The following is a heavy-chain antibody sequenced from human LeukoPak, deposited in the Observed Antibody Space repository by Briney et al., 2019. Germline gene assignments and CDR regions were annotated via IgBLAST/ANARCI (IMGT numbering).Heavy chain of an antibody. J-gene: IGHJ4*02. D-gene: IGHD2-15*01. CDR2: ISSSSSYI. CDR1: GFTFSDYY. V-gene: IGHV3-21*01. Sequence: GGSLRLSCAASGFTFSDYYMNWVRQAPGKGLEWVSSISSSSSYIYYADSVKGRFTISRDNAKNSLYLQMNSLRAEDTAVYYCARDLEDCSGGSCYSALDYWGQGTLVTVSS. CDR3: ARDLEDCSGGSCYSALDY.